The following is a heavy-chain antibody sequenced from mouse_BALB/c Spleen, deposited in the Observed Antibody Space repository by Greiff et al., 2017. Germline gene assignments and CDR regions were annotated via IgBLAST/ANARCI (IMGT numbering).Heavy chain of an antibody. V-gene: IGHV1-4*01. CDR2: INPSSGDT. CDR3: ARCDYGVCYALEY. Sequence: QVQLKESGAELARPGASVKMSCKASGYTFTSYTMHWVKQRPGQGLEWIGYINPSSGDTNYNQKFKVKATLTADKTSITAYMQLSSLTSGDSAVYYCARCDYGVCYALEYWGQGTSVTVSA. CDR1: GYTFTSYT. J-gene: IGHJ4*01. D-gene: IGHD2-4*01.